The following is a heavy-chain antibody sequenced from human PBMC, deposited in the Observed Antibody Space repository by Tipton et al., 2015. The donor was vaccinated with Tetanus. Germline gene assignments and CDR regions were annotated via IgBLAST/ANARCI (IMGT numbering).Heavy chain of an antibody. V-gene: IGHV4-34*01. Sequence: TLSLTCDVSDGSFTGYKWTWLRQPPRKGLEWIGAINYRGTTTSNPSLQSRLNILLDTSKRQFSLRLTSVTAADTAVYFCARQYVQQSMPGPTYNWFDSWGQGTLATVSS. CDR1: DGSFTGYK. D-gene: IGHD2-2*01. J-gene: IGHJ5*01. CDR2: INYRGTT. CDR3: ARQYVQQSMPGPTYNWFDS.